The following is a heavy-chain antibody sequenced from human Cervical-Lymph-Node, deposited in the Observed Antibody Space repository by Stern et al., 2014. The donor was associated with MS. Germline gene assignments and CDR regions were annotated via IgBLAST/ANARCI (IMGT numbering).Heavy chain of an antibody. J-gene: IGHJ4*02. CDR1: GYTFTSYY. D-gene: IGHD3-22*01. Sequence: VQLVESGAEVKKPGASVKVSCKASGYTFTSYYMHWVRQAPGQGLEWMGIINPSGGSTSYAQKFQGRVTMTRDTSTSTVYMELSSLRSEDTAVYYCAREVSYDSSGYYYFDYWGQGTLVTVYS. V-gene: IGHV1-46*01. CDR2: INPSGGST. CDR3: AREVSYDSSGYYYFDY.